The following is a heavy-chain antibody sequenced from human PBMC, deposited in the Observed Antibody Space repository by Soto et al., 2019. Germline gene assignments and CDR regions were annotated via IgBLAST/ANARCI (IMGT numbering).Heavy chain of an antibody. D-gene: IGHD2-15*01. Sequence: EVQLVESGGGLVQPGKSLRLSCEGSGFTFDDYAMHWVRQRPGKGLEWVAGVSWNSGDIAYANSVRGRCTISRNNANNTLPLQMNRLKPEDTALYYCSKDTPAWVAGTSPLLDDWGLGTLVTVSS. J-gene: IGHJ4*02. CDR2: VSWNSGDI. V-gene: IGHV3-9*01. CDR3: SKDTPAWVAGTSPLLDD. CDR1: GFTFDDYA.